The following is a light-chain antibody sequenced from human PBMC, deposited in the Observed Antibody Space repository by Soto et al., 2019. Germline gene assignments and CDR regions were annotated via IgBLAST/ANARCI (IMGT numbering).Light chain of an antibody. V-gene: IGKV3-15*01. CDR3: HQYNKWPPRYT. CDR2: GAF. CDR1: QNINRD. J-gene: IGKJ2*01. Sequence: EIVMTQSPATLSVSPGERATLSCRASQNINRDLAWYQQTPGQAPRLLIYGAFTRATGIPARFSGGGSGTEFTLTISSLQSEDFAVYYCHQYNKWPPRYTFGQGTKLEIK.